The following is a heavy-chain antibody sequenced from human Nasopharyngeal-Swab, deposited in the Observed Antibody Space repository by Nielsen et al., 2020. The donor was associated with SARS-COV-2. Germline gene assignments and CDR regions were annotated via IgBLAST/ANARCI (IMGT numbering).Heavy chain of an antibody. V-gene: IGHV4-39*07. D-gene: IGHD2-21*01. J-gene: IGHJ6*02. CDR3: ARDMGCGGDCPKEVNSYGMDV. Sequence: WIRQPPGKGLEWIGSIYYSGSTYYNPSLKSRVTISVDTSKNQFSLKLSSVTAADTAVYYCARDMGCGGDCPKEVNSYGMDVWGQGTTVTVSS. CDR2: IYYSGST.